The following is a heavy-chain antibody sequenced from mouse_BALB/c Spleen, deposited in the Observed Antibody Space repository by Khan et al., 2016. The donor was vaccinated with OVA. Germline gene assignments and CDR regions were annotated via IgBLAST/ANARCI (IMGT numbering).Heavy chain of an antibody. CDR1: GYTFTDFS. V-gene: IGHV1S137*01. J-gene: IGHJ3*01. D-gene: IGHD2-1*01. CDR2: ISTYYGDS. Sequence: QVQLQQSGAELVRPGVSVKISCKGSGYTFTDFSMHWVKQSHAKSLEWIGVISTYYGDSIYNQKFKGKATMTVDKSSSTAYMELARLTSEDSAIYYCARVSGNYRFAYWGQGTLVTVSA. CDR3: ARVSGNYRFAY.